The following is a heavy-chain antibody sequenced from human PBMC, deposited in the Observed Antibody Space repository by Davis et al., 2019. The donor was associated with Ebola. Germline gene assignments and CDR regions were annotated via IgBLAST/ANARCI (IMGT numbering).Heavy chain of an antibody. Sequence: GESLKISCAASGFTFSSYWMHWVRQAPGKGLVWVSRINSDGSSTSYADSVKGRFTISRDNAKNTLYLQMNSLRAEDTAVYYCARDPGYYDFWSGYWVSYYGMDVWGQGTTVTVSS. CDR2: INSDGSST. V-gene: IGHV3-74*01. J-gene: IGHJ6*02. CDR1: GFTFSSYW. CDR3: ARDPGYYDFWSGYWVSYYGMDV. D-gene: IGHD3-3*01.